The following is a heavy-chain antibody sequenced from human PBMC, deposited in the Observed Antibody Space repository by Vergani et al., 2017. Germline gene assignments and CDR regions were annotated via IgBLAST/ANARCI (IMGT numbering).Heavy chain of an antibody. CDR1: GGSFSGYY. J-gene: IGHJ4*02. Sequence: QVHLQQWGAGLLKPSETLSLTCAVYGGSFSGYYWSWIRQPPGKGLEWIGEINHSGITNYNPSLKSRVTISVDTSKNQFSLNLTSVTAADTSVYFCARGSCLGGSCYKPLFDYWGQGILVTVSS. CDR3: ARGSCLGGSCYKPLFDY. CDR2: INHSGIT. D-gene: IGHD2-15*01. V-gene: IGHV4-34*01.